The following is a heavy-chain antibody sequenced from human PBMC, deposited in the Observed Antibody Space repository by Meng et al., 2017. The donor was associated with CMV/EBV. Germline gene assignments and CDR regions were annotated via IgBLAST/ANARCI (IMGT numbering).Heavy chain of an antibody. CDR2: INWNGGST. CDR3: ARRSIEGRRWLQLPHFDY. Sequence: GESLKISCAASGFTFDDYGMSWVRQAPGKGLEWVSGINWNGGSTGYADSVKGRFTISRDNAKNSLYLQMNSLRAEDTALYYCARRSIEGRRWLQLPHFDYWGQGTLVTVSS. CDR1: GFTFDDYG. V-gene: IGHV3-20*04. J-gene: IGHJ4*02. D-gene: IGHD5-24*01.